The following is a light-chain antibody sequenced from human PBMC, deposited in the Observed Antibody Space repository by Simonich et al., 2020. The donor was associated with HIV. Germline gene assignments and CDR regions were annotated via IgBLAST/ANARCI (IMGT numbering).Light chain of an antibody. V-gene: IGKV3-11*01. Sequence: EIVLTQSPATLSLSPGERATLSCRASQSVGSSLAWYQQKPGQAPRLLIYEASKSATGIPARFSGSGSGTDFTLTISSLEPEDFAVYFCQQRSNWPTFTFGPGTKVDIK. CDR2: EAS. CDR3: QQRSNWPTFT. CDR1: QSVGSS. J-gene: IGKJ3*01.